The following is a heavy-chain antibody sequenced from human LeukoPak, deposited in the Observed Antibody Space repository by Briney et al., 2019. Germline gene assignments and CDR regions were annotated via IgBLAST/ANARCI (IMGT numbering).Heavy chain of an antibody. Sequence: GGSLRLSCVASGFTFSSYEMNWVRQAPGKGLEGVSYISRSGGTIYYADSVKGRFTISRDNAKNSLYLQMNSLRAEDTAVYYCARSWLAVAGPEYWGQGTLVTVSS. CDR2: ISRSGGTI. CDR3: ARSWLAVAGPEY. V-gene: IGHV3-48*03. D-gene: IGHD6-19*01. CDR1: GFTFSSYE. J-gene: IGHJ4*02.